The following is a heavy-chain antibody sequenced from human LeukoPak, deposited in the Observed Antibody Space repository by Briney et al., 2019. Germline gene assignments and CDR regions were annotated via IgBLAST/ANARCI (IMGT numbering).Heavy chain of an antibody. CDR1: GFTFSTYD. CDR3: ARGIFCNTTSCFTVRAFEI. V-gene: IGHV3-13*01. CDR2: IGTQGDT. D-gene: IGHD2-2*02. Sequence: GGSLRLSCAASGFTFSTYDMHWVRQGTGEGLEWVSGIGTQGDTHYPDSVKGRFTISRENADNSLYLQMNSLRTGDTAVYYCARGIFCNTTSCFTVRAFEIWGQGTMVTVSS. J-gene: IGHJ3*02.